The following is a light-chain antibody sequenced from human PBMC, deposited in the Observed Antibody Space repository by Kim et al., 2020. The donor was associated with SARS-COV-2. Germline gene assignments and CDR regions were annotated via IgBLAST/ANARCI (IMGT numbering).Light chain of an antibody. J-gene: IGKJ1*01. CDR3: QKYYSDPS. V-gene: IGKV1-27*01. CDR2: AAS. CDR1: QGISNY. Sequence: DIKMTQSPSSLSASVGDRVTITCRASQGISNYLAWYQQKPGKAPKLLIYAASTLQSGVPSRFSGTGSGTDFTLTISSLQPEDVATYYCQKYYSDPSFGQGTKVDIK.